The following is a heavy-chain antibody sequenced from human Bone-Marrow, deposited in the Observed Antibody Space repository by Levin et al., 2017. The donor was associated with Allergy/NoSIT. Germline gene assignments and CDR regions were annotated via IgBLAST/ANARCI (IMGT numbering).Heavy chain of an antibody. CDR3: ARDDKTSSFDY. V-gene: IGHV5-51*01. D-gene: IGHD1-1*01. Sequence: SGGSLRLSCKGSGYSFTSYWNVWVRQMPGKGLEWMGTIYPGDSDTRYSPSFLGQVTISADKSITTAYLQWSSLKASDTAMYYCARDDKTSSFDYWGQGTLVTVSA. CDR2: IYPGDSDT. J-gene: IGHJ4*02. CDR1: GYSFTSYW.